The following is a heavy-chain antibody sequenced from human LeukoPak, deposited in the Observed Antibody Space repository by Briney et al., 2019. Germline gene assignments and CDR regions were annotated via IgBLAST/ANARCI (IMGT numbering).Heavy chain of an antibody. CDR3: AKMWDIGAVTSYWYFDL. V-gene: IGHV3-23*01. Sequence: GGSLRLSCAASGFTFSSYEMNWVRQAPGKGLEWVSAISGSGGSTYYADSVKGRFTISRDNSKNTLYLQMNSLRAEDTAVYYCAKMWDIGAVTSYWYFDLWGRGALVTVSS. CDR2: ISGSGGST. J-gene: IGHJ2*01. CDR1: GFTFSSYE. D-gene: IGHD2-21*02.